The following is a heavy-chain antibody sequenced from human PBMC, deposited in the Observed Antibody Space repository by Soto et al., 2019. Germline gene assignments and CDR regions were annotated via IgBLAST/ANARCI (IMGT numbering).Heavy chain of an antibody. CDR1: EFSFSSYA. CDR3: ATYSSPFDY. D-gene: IGHD6-13*01. J-gene: IGHJ4*02. CDR2: ISATGTTT. V-gene: IGHV3-23*01. Sequence: PGGSLRLSCAASEFSFSSYALNWVRQAPGKGLEWVSAISATGTTTYYADSVKGRFTISRDNSKRTLFLQMDRLSPEDTAVYYCATYSSPFDYWGQGTLVTVSS.